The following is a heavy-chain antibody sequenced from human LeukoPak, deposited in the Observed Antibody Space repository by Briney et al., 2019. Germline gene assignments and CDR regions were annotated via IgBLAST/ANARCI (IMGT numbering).Heavy chain of an antibody. Sequence: SETLSLTCAVSGGSITSGHWWTWVRQPPGKGLEWIGSIYHSGSTYYNPSLKSRVTISVDRSKNQFSLKLSSVTAADTAVYYCARGHDFWSGYPLYYFDYWGQGTLVTVSS. CDR3: ARGHDFWSGYPLYYFDY. CDR1: GGSITSGHW. D-gene: IGHD3-3*01. CDR2: IYHSGST. J-gene: IGHJ4*02. V-gene: IGHV4-4*02.